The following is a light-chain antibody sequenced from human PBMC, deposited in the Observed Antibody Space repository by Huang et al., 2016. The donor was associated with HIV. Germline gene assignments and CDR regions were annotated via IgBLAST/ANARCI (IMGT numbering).Light chain of an antibody. CDR1: QSVSSN. CDR2: GAS. V-gene: IGKV3-15*01. CDR3: QQYNNSPGT. Sequence: EIVMTQSPATLSVSPGERATLPCRASQSVSSNLAWYQQKPGQAPRLLIYGASTRATGIPARFSGSGSGTEFTLTISSLQSEDFAVYYCQQYNNSPGTFGQGTKVEIK. J-gene: IGKJ1*01.